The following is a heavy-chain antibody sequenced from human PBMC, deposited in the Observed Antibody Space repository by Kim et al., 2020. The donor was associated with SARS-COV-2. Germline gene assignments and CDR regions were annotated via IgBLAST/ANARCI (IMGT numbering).Heavy chain of an antibody. D-gene: IGHD2-2*01. CDR2: IGITGGNT. Sequence: GGSLRLSCEASGFTFTSYAMTWVRQAPGKGLEWVASIGITGGNTYYADSVKGRFTISRDNSRGTLFLHMNSLRAEDTAVDYCTKRTSGAWPFDYWGQGTLVTVSS. CDR1: GFTFTSYA. J-gene: IGHJ4*02. CDR3: TKRTSGAWPFDY. V-gene: IGHV3-23*01.